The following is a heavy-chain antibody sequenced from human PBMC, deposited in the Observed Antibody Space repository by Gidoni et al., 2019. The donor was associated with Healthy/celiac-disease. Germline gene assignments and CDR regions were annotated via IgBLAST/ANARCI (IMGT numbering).Heavy chain of an antibody. V-gene: IGHV3-49*03. CDR1: GDYA. D-gene: IGHD3-10*01. CDR2: IRSKAYGGTT. J-gene: IGHJ4*02. CDR3: TRNITIYGY. Sequence: GDYAMSWFRQAPGKGLEWVGFIRSKAYGGTTEYAASVKGRFTISRDDSKSIAYLQMNSLKTEDTAVYYCTRNITIYGYWGQGTLVTVSS.